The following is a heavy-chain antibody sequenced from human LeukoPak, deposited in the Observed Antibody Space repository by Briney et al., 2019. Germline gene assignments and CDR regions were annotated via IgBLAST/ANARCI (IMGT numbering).Heavy chain of an antibody. CDR2: ISSSGSTI. D-gene: IGHD5-24*01. CDR1: GFTFSTYA. CDR3: ARDRDGRDGYNYWVDY. V-gene: IGHV3-48*04. J-gene: IGHJ4*02. Sequence: GGSLRLSCGASGFTFSTYAMNWVRQAPGKGLEWVSYISSSGSTIYYADSVKGRFTISRDNAKNSLYLQMNSLRAEDTAVYYCARDRDGRDGYNYWVDYWGQGTLVTVSS.